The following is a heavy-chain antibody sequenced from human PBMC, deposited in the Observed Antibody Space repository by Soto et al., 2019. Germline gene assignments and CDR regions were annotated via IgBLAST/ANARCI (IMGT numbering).Heavy chain of an antibody. Sequence: PSETLSLTCTVSGGSVSSGSYYWSWIRQPPGKGLEWIGYIYYSGSTNYNPSLKSRVTISVDTSKNQFSLKLSSVTTADTAVYYCARGPTGESGYDNLVFNWGQGTLVTVSS. CDR3: ARGPTGESGYDNLVFN. CDR1: GGSVSSGSYY. V-gene: IGHV4-61*01. CDR2: IYYSGST. J-gene: IGHJ4*02. D-gene: IGHD5-12*01.